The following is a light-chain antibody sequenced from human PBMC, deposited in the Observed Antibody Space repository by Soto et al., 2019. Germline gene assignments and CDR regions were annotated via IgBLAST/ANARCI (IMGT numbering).Light chain of an antibody. CDR2: KAS. V-gene: IGKV1-5*03. Sequence: DIQLTQSPSTLSASVGDRFTITCRASRSIINWLAWYQQKSGKGPKLXXYKASNLQTGVPSRFSGSGSGTDFTLTISGLQTDDFANYYRQQSYRTPPITFGQGTRLEI. CDR3: QQSYRTPPIT. CDR1: RSIINW. J-gene: IGKJ5*01.